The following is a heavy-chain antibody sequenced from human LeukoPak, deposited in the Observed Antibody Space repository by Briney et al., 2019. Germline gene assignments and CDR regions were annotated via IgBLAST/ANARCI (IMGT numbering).Heavy chain of an antibody. Sequence: GSLRLSCAVSGFTFSSYWMHWVRQAPGKGLVWVSRINGDGSSTSYADSVKGRFTISRDNAKNTLYLQMNSLRAEDTAVYYCARGYSSSYRIDYWGQGTLVTVSS. D-gene: IGHD6-6*01. CDR3: ARGYSSSYRIDY. CDR2: INGDGSST. J-gene: IGHJ4*02. CDR1: GFTFSSYW. V-gene: IGHV3-74*01.